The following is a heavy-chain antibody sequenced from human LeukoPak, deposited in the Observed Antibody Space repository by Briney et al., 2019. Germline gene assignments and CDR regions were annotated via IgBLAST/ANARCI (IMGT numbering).Heavy chain of an antibody. CDR1: GGSISSSSYH. CDR3: ARYSSGWYDYYYGMDV. Sequence: KPSETLSLTCTVSGGSISSSSYHWGWIRQPPGKGLEWIGSISYSGSTYYNLSLKSRVTISVDTSKNQFSLKLNSLTAADTAVYYCARYSSGWYDYYYGMDVWGQGTTVTVSS. CDR2: ISYSGST. J-gene: IGHJ6*02. D-gene: IGHD6-19*01. V-gene: IGHV4-39*01.